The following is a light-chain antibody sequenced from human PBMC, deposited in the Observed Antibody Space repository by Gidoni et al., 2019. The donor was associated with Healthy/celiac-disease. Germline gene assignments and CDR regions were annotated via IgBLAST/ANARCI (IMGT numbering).Light chain of an antibody. Sequence: SLHWYQQKPDQSPKLLIKYASQSISGVPSRFSGSGSGTDFTLTINSLEAEDAATYYCHQSSSLLYTFVQGTKLEIK. CDR2: YAS. V-gene: IGKV6-21*02. CDR1: S. CDR3: HQSSSLLYT. J-gene: IGKJ2*01.